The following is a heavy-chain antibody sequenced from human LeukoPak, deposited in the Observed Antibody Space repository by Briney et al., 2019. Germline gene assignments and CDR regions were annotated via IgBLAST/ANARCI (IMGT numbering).Heavy chain of an antibody. V-gene: IGHV4-31*03. CDR1: GDSISATGYY. CDR3: ARLVSEYFATCYFDF. CDR2: IYYSGTT. J-gene: IGHJ4*02. D-gene: IGHD2-8*01. Sequence: SETLSLTCTVSGDSISATGYYWTWVRHHPGKGLEWIGSIYYSGTTHYNPSLKSRLTISVDTSKNLFSLKLGSVTAADTAVYYCARLVSEYFATCYFDFWGQGTLVTVSS.